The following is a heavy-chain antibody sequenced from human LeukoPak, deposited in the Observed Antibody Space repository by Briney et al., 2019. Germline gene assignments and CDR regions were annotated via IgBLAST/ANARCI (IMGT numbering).Heavy chain of an antibody. J-gene: IGHJ4*02. CDR1: GFTFDDYG. D-gene: IGHD6-13*01. CDR2: INWNGGST. CDR3: ARDVGIAATPDY. V-gene: IGHV3-20*04. Sequence: GGSLRLSCAASGFTFDDYGMSWVRQAPGKGLEWVSGINWNGGSTGYADSVKGRFTTSRDNAKNSLYLQMNSLRAEDTALYYCARDVGIAATPDYWGQGTLVTVSS.